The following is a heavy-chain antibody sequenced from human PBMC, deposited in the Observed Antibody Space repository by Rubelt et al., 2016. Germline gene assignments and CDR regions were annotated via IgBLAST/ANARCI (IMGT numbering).Heavy chain of an antibody. CDR3: VAGHKSDY. Sequence: GGGVVQPGRSLRLSCAASGFTFSTYALHWVRQAPGKGLVWVSRLNRDGTSTTYADSVKGRFTISRDNAKNTLFLQMNSQRAEDTAIYYCVAGHKSDYWGQGTLVTVSS. CDR2: LNRDGTST. V-gene: IGHV3-74*01. CDR1: GFTFSTYA. J-gene: IGHJ4*02.